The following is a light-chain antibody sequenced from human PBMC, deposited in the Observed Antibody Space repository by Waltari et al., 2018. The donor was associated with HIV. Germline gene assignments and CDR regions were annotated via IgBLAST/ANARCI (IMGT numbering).Light chain of an antibody. CDR1: SGSVSTSYY. J-gene: IGLJ3*02. V-gene: IGLV8-61*01. Sequence: QTVVTQEPSFSVSPGGTVTLTCGLSSGSVSTSYYPSWSQQTPGQAPRTLIYSTNTRSSGFPDRFSGSILGNKAALTITGAQADDESDYYCVLYMGSGIWVFGGGTKLTVL. CDR3: VLYMGSGIWV. CDR2: STN.